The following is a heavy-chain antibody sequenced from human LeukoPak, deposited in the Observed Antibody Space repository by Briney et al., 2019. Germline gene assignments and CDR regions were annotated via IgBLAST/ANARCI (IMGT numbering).Heavy chain of an antibody. V-gene: IGHV5-51*01. D-gene: IGHD2-21*02. J-gene: IGHJ4*02. CDR2: INPANSDT. CDR3: ARRSSYCGAVCHPFGY. Sequence: GESLKISCKAAGSNFPGYWIGWVRQMPGKGLEWMGIINPANSDTRYSPAFQGQVTISADKSTSTAYLQFYSLKTSDTAMYYCARRSSYCGAVCHPFGYWGRGTLVTVPS. CDR1: GSNFPGYW.